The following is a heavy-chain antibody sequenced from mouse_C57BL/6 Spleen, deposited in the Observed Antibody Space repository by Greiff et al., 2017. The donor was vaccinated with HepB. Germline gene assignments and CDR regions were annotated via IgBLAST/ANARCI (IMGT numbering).Heavy chain of an antibody. CDR3: ARRGDYYGSSYGWFAY. Sequence: VQLQESGPELVKPGASVKISCKASGYAFSSSWMNWVKQRPGKGLGWIGRIYPGDGDTNYNGKFKGKATLTADKSSSTAYMQLSSLTSEDSAVYFCARRGDYYGSSYGWFAYWGQGTLVTVSA. D-gene: IGHD1-1*01. CDR2: IYPGDGDT. J-gene: IGHJ3*01. CDR1: GYAFSSSW. V-gene: IGHV1-82*01.